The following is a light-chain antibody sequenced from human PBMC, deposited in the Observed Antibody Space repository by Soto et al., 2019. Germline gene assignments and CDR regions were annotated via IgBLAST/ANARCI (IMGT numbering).Light chain of an antibody. CDR2: GAS. CDR1: QTVSSTY. Sequence: ELVLTQSPGTLSLSPGERATLSCRASQTVSSTYLAWYQHKPGQAPRLLIYGASRRATGIPDRFSGSGSEKNFTLPIGRLGPENFAVYYCQQFLNSGVTFGQGTRLEIK. V-gene: IGKV3-20*01. CDR3: QQFLNSGVT. J-gene: IGKJ5*01.